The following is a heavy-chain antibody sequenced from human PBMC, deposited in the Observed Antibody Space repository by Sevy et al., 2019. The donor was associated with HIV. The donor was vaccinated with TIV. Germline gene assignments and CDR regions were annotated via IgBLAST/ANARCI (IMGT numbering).Heavy chain of an antibody. J-gene: IGHJ4*02. V-gene: IGHV3-23*01. CDR2: ISSSGGYT. CDR3: ATEHLFAYY. Sequence: GGSLRLSCAASGFTFISYAMSWVRQAPGKGLEWVSSISSSGGYTYYADSVKGRFTISRDNSRNTLDLQMNSLRAEDTAVYYCATEHLFAYYWGQGTLVTVSS. CDR1: GFTFISYA.